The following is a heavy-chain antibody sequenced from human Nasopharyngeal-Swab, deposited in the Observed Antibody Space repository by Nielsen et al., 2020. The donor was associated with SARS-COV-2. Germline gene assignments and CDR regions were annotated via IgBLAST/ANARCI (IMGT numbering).Heavy chain of an antibody. Sequence: ASVKVSCKASGYTFTSSDINWVRQATGQRLEWMGWMNPNSGNAGYAQKFQGRVTMTRDTSISTAYMELRSLRSDDTAVYYCARAPNSGYDSGLPMDVWGQGTTVTVSS. CDR3: ARAPNSGYDSGLPMDV. J-gene: IGHJ6*02. D-gene: IGHD5-12*01. CDR2: MNPNSGNA. CDR1: GYTFTSSD. V-gene: IGHV1-8*01.